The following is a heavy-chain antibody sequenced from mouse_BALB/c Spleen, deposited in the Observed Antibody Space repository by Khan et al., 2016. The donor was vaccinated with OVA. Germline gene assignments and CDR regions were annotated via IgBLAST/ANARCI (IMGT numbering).Heavy chain of an antibody. V-gene: IGHV5-6*01. J-gene: IGHJ3*01. D-gene: IGHD1-1*01. CDR3: TCVTCSCESEGFAY. CDR1: GYTFTTYG. Sequence: EVQLQQSGGDLVKPGGSLKLSCAASGYTFTTYGMSWVRQTPDKRLEWVATVSTGGSYTYYPDSVKGRFTISRDNSNNTPYLQMSGLKSEDTAKAYCTCVTCSCESEGFAYWGQGTLVTVAA. CDR2: VSTGGSYT.